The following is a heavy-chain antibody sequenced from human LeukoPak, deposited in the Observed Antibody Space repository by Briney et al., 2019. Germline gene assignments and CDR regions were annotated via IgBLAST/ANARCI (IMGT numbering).Heavy chain of an antibody. CDR1: GDKFSAYV. CDR2: IIPIVRVT. J-gene: IGHJ6*02. Sequence: SVKVSCKASGDKFSAYVFTWVRQAPGQGLEWMGRIIPIVRVTKYAQRVQDRITITADISTSTAYMELSSLRPGDSAVYYCVRSWGTYVDVLSEKFYYGMDVWGQGTTVSVSS. D-gene: IGHD3-10*02. V-gene: IGHV1-69*04. CDR3: VRSWGTYVDVLSEKFYYGMDV.